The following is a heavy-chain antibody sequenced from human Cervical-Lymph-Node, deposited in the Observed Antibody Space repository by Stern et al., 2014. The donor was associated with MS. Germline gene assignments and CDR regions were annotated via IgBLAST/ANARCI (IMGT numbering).Heavy chain of an antibody. CDR2: INHSGPP. CDR3: ARHSRKKFLWFGEFFDY. CDR1: GGSISSSYYS. D-gene: IGHD3-10*01. V-gene: IGHV4-39*01. Sequence: QVQLQESGPGLVKPSETLSLTCTVSGGSISSSYYSWAWIRQPPGKGPEWIGSINHSGPPYNTPSPQSRLPIPVDPPKSQFSLKLRSMTAADTAVYYCARHSRKKFLWFGEFFDYWGQGALVTVSS. J-gene: IGHJ4*02.